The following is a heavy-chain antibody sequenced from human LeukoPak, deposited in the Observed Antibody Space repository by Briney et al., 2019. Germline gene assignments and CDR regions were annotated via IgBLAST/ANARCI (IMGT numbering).Heavy chain of an antibody. CDR3: AKVFEYSSSNNWFDP. V-gene: IGHV3-23*01. J-gene: IGHJ5*02. D-gene: IGHD6-6*01. Sequence: RSGGTLRLPCAASEFTFSSYGMSWVRQAPGKGLEWVSAISGSGGSTYYADSVKGRFTISRDNSKNTLYLQMNSLRAEDTAVYYCAKVFEYSSSNNWFDPWGQGTLVTVSS. CDR1: EFTFSSYG. CDR2: ISGSGGST.